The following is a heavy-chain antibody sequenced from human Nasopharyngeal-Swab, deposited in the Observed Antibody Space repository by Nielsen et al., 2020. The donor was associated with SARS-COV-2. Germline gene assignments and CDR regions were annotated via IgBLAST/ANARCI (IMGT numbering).Heavy chain of an antibody. CDR2: IRYDGSNK. J-gene: IGHJ1*01. CDR1: GFTFSSYG. CDR3: AKEDLTVVTPSEYCQH. V-gene: IGHV3-30*02. Sequence: GESLKISCAASGFTFSSYGMHWVRQAPGKGLEWVAFIRYDGSNKYYADSVKGRFTISRDNSKNTLYLQMNSLRTEDTAVYYCAKEDLTVVTPSEYCQHWGQGTLVTVSS. D-gene: IGHD4-23*01.